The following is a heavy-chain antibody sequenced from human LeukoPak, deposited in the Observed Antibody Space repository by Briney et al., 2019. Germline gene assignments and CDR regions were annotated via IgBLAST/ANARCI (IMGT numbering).Heavy chain of an antibody. V-gene: IGHV3-30*04. CDR1: GFTFSNYA. CDR2: ISYDGTNK. CDR3: ASSADRYQLLCYFDY. Sequence: PGGSLRLSCAASGFTFSNYAMHWVRQAPGKGLEWMAVISYDGTNKYYVDSVKGRFTISRDNSKNTLYLQMNSLRAEDTAVYYCASSADRYQLLCYFDYWGQGTLVTVSS. D-gene: IGHD2-2*01. J-gene: IGHJ4*02.